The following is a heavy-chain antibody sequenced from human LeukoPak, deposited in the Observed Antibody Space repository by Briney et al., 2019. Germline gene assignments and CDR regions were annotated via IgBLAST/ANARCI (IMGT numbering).Heavy chain of an antibody. D-gene: IGHD3-22*01. J-gene: IGHJ4*02. Sequence: ASVKASCKASGSTFKPYAMIWGRQAPGQGFEWLGWIKTKIGNPTYAQGFTGRFVFSLDTSVSTAYLQISSLKAEDTAVYYCARGTYYYESSGSRHGDYFDYWGQGTLVTVSS. CDR1: GSTFKPYA. V-gene: IGHV7-4-1*02. CDR3: ARGTYYYESSGSRHGDYFDY. CDR2: IKTKIGNP.